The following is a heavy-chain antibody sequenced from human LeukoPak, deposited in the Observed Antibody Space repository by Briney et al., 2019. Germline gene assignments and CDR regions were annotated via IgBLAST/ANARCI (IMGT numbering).Heavy chain of an antibody. CDR3: AGRTYYYDSRAKPLPFDI. V-gene: IGHV4-59*12. J-gene: IGHJ3*02. D-gene: IGHD3-22*01. CDR2: IYYSGST. Sequence: PSETLSLTCTVSGGSISSYYWSWIRQPPGKGLEWIGYIYYSGSTYYNPSLKSRVTISVDTSKNQFSLKLSSVTAADTAVYYCAGRTYYYDSRAKPLPFDIWGQGTMVTVSS. CDR1: GGSISSYY.